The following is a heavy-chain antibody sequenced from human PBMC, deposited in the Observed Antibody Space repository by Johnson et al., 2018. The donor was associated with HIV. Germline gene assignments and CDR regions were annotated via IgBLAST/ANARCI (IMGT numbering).Heavy chain of an antibody. CDR1: GFTFSSYA. V-gene: IGHV3-30*14. J-gene: IGHJ3*02. CDR2: ISSGGST. CDR3: SSRQYFSAFDI. D-gene: IGHD3-3*01. Sequence: QVQLVESGGGLVKPGRSLRLSCAASGFTFSSYAMHWVRQAPGKGLEWVSVISSGGSTYYEDAFKGRFTISTDNSTNTLYLQMNSLRAEDTAVYYCSSRQYFSAFDIWGQGTMVTVSS.